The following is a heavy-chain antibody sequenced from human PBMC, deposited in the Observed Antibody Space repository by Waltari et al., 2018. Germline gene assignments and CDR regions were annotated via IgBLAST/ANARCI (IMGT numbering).Heavy chain of an antibody. J-gene: IGHJ4*02. V-gene: IGHV4-59*01. Sequence: QVQLQESGPGLVKPSETLSLTCTVSGGSISSYYWSWIRQPPGKGLEWIGYIYYSGSTNYSACLRGRVTISVDTSKNQFSLKLGAVTAADTAVYYCARAKGSGTNLSFDYWGQGTLVTVSS. D-gene: IGHD3-10*01. CDR2: IYYSGST. CDR3: ARAKGSGTNLSFDY. CDR1: GGSISSYY.